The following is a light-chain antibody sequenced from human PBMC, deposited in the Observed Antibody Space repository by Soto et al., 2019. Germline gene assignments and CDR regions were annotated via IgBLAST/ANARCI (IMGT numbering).Light chain of an antibody. CDR2: DAS. V-gene: IGKV3-20*01. CDR1: QSIRTS. CDR3: QQYGSSPRWT. Sequence: EVVLTQSPATLSLSPGERATLSCRASQSIRTSLAWYQQKPGQAPRLVIFDASNRANGVPARFGGSGSGTDFTLAISRLEPEDFAVYYCQQYGSSPRWTFGQGTKVDIK. J-gene: IGKJ1*01.